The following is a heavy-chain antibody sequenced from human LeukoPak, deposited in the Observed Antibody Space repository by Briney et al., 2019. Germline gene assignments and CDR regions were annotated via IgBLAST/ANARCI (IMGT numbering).Heavy chain of an antibody. CDR1: GFIFNNYA. Sequence: GGSLRLSCAGSGFIFNNYAMHWVRQPPGKGLEWVSGISWNSGSIGYADSVKGRFTISRDNAKNSLYLQMNSLRVEDTAFYYCAKDNRRHYTSGPNPDSLHWGQGALVTVSS. CDR3: AKDNRRHYTSGPNPDSLH. J-gene: IGHJ4*02. CDR2: ISWNSGSI. D-gene: IGHD6-19*01. V-gene: IGHV3-9*01.